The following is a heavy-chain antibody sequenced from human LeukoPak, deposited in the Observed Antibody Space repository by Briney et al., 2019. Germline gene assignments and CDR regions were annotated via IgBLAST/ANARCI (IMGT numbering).Heavy chain of an antibody. CDR1: GYTFTGYY. Sequence: ASVKVSCKASGYTFTGYYMHWVRQAPGQGLEWMGWINPNSGGTNYAQKFQGRVTMTRDTSIGTAYMELSRLRSDDTAVHYCARGYYYDSSGYYGNGAFDIWGQGTMVTVSS. V-gene: IGHV1-2*02. CDR3: ARGYYYDSSGYYGNGAFDI. D-gene: IGHD3-22*01. CDR2: INPNSGGT. J-gene: IGHJ3*02.